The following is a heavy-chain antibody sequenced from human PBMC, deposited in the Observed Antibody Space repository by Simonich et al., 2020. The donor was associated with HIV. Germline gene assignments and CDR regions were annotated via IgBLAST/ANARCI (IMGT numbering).Heavy chain of an antibody. CDR3: ARLAVVIGAFDI. CDR2: INHSRST. CDR1: GGSFSCYY. D-gene: IGHD3-22*01. Sequence: QVQLQQWGAGLLKPSETLSLTCAVYGGSFSCYYLSWIRQPPGKGLEWIGEINHSRSTNYNPSLKSRVTISVDTSKNQFSLKLSSVTAADTAVYYCARLAVVIGAFDIWGQGTMATVSS. V-gene: IGHV4-34*01. J-gene: IGHJ3*02.